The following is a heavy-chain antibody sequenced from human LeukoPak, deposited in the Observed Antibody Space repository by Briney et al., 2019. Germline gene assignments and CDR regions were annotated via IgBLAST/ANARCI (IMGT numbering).Heavy chain of an antibody. J-gene: IGHJ6*02. CDR3: AREVTMVRGVITKYYYNGMDV. Sequence: ASVKVSCKTSGYTFTSYDINWVRQATGQGLEWMGWMNPNSGNTGYAQKFQGRVTMTRNTSTSTAYMELRSLRSDDTAVYYCAREVTMVRGVITKYYYNGMDVWGQGTTVTVSS. CDR1: GYTFTSYD. CDR2: MNPNSGNT. D-gene: IGHD3-10*01. V-gene: IGHV1-8*01.